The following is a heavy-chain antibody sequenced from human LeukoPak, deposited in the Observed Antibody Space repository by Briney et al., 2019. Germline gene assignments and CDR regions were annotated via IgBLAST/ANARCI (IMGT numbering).Heavy chain of an antibody. D-gene: IGHD3-10*01. Sequence: GASVKVSCKASGYTFTSYPMHWVRQAPGQRLEWMGWINAGNGNTKYSQEFQGRVTLTRDTSANTAYMELSSLRSEDMAVYYCARDSNYYGSGSYSVDYYYYYMDVWGKGTTVTVSS. CDR1: GYTFTSYP. V-gene: IGHV1-3*03. CDR2: INAGNGNT. J-gene: IGHJ6*03. CDR3: ARDSNYYGSGSYSVDYYYYYMDV.